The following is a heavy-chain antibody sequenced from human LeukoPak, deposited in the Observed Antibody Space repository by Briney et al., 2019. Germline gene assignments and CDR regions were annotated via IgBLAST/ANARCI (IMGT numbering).Heavy chain of an antibody. CDR1: GFTFSSYS. CDR2: ISSSSSYI. D-gene: IGHD6-13*01. J-gene: IGHJ5*02. V-gene: IGHV3-21*04. CDR3: ARDYDSSSWYVQDNWFDP. Sequence: AGGSLRLSCAASGFTFSSYSMNWVRQAPGKGLEWVSSISSSSSYIYYADSVKGRFTISRDNAKNSLYLQMNSLRAEDTAVYYCARDYDSSSWYVQDNWFDPWGQGTLVTVSS.